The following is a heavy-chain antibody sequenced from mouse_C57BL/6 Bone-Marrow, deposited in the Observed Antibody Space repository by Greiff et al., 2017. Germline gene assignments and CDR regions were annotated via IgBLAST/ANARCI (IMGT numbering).Heavy chain of an antibody. V-gene: IGHV1-69*01. CDR1: GYTFTSYW. D-gene: IGHD3-2*01. Sequence: QLQQPGAELVMPGASVKLSCKASGYTFTSYWMHWVKQRPGQGLEWIGEIDPSDSYTNYNQKFKGKSTLTVDKSSSTAYMQLSSLTSEDSAVYYCARESRQLGPYYFDYWGQGTTLTVSS. CDR2: IDPSDSYT. CDR3: ARESRQLGPYYFDY. J-gene: IGHJ2*01.